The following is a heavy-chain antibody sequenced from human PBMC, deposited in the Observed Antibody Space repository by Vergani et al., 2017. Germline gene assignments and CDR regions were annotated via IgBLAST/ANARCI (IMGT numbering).Heavy chain of an antibody. Sequence: QLQLQESGPGLVKPSETLSLTCTVSGGSISSSSYYWGWIRQPPGKGLEWIGSIYHSGSTYYNPSLKSRVTISADTSKNQFSLKLSSVTAADTAVYYCARVTVAGLSRWFDPWGQGTLVTVSS. D-gene: IGHD6-19*01. CDR2: IYHSGST. J-gene: IGHJ5*02. CDR1: GGSISSSSYY. CDR3: ARVTVAGLSRWFDP. V-gene: IGHV4-39*07.